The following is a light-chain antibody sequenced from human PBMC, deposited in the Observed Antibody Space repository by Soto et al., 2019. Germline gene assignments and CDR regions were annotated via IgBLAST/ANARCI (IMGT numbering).Light chain of an antibody. CDR3: QHYYNLPWT. J-gene: IGKJ1*01. CDR2: WAS. V-gene: IGKV4-1*01. Sequence: DIVMTQSPDSLAVSLGERATINCKSSQSILYSSDNRNYLAWYLQKPGQPPKLLIYWASTRESGIPDRFSGSGSGKYSTLTISSLQAEDVAVYYCQHYYNLPWTFGQGTKVEIK. CDR1: QSILYSSDNRNY.